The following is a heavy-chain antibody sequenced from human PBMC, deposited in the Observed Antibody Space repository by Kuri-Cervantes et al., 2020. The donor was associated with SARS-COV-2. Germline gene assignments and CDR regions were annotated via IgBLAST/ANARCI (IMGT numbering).Heavy chain of an antibody. Sequence: GGSLRLSCAAFGFTFSNAWMSWVRQAPGKGLEWVSYISSSSSTIYYADSVKGRFTISRDNAKNSLYLQMNSLRAEDTAVYYCARGYYDSSGYYPLFDYWGQGTLVTVSS. J-gene: IGHJ4*02. D-gene: IGHD3-22*01. V-gene: IGHV3-48*01. CDR3: ARGYYDSSGYYPLFDY. CDR2: ISSSSSTI. CDR1: GFTFSNAW.